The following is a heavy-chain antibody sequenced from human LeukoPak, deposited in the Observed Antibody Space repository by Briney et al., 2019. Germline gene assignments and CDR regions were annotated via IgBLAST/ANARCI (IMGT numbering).Heavy chain of an antibody. V-gene: IGHV1-18*01. CDR1: GYTFTSYG. CDR2: ISAYNGNT. J-gene: IGHJ4*02. Sequence: ASVKVSCTASGYTFTSYGISWVRRAPGQGLEWMGWISAYNGNTNYAQKLQGRVTMTTDTPTSTAYMELRSPRSDDTAVYYCAVRIAGSLFDYWGQGTLVTISS. CDR3: AVRIAGSLFDY. D-gene: IGHD6-13*01.